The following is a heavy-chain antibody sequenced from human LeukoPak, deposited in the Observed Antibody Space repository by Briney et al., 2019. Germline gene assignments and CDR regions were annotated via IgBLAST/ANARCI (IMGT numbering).Heavy chain of an antibody. Sequence: ASVKVSCKASGYTFTSYGISWVRQAPGQGLEWMGWISVYNGNTNYAQKLQGRVTMTTDTSTSTAYMELRSLRSDDTAVYYCARGNLAYYDFWSGSHFDYWGQGTLVTVSS. CDR3: ARGNLAYYDFWSGSHFDY. CDR2: ISVYNGNT. J-gene: IGHJ4*02. D-gene: IGHD3-3*01. CDR1: GYTFTSYG. V-gene: IGHV1-18*01.